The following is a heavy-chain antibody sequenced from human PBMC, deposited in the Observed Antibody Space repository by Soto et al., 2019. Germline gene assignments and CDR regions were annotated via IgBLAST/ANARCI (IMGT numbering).Heavy chain of an antibody. CDR3: GRVVEGATRHTDLDA. CDR1: GVSIHNSHSF. D-gene: IGHD2-21*01. CDR2: VYYSGGA. Sequence: SETLSLTCTVSGVSIHNSHSFWGWIRQPPGKGLEFIGTVYYSGGAHYNSSLKSRVTISVDTANNQVSLRMRSLTAADTAVYYCGRVVEGATRHTDLDAWGQGTLVTVSS. J-gene: IGHJ5*02. V-gene: IGHV4-39*01.